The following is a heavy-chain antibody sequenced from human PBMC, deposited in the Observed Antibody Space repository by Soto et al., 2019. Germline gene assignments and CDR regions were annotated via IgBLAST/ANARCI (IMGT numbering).Heavy chain of an antibody. CDR2: ISSSGTTI. CDR1: GFTFSDNY. Sequence: QVQLVESGGGLVKPGGSLRLSCAASGFTFSDNYMSWIRQAPGKGLECVSYISSSGTTIYYADSVRGRFTISRDNAKTSLYLRRNSLRAEDTAVYYWATTHPSGYYYGMDVWGQGTKVTVSS. D-gene: IGHD3-10*01. CDR3: ATTHPSGYYYGMDV. J-gene: IGHJ6*02. V-gene: IGHV3-11*01.